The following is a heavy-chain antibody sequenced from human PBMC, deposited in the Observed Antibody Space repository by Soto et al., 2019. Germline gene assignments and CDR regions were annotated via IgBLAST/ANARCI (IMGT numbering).Heavy chain of an antibody. CDR1: GGSISSGGY. CDR2: IYSSGST. Sequence: QVQLQESGPGLVKPSETLSLTCTVSGGSISSGGYWSWVRQRPGKVLEWIWYIYSSGSTYYTPSLVSRVSLSIDTSKNQFSLKMSSVTAADTAVYYCARDRGSYGMDAWGQGTTVTVSS. V-gene: IGHV4-31*03. CDR3: ARDRGSYGMDA. J-gene: IGHJ6*02.